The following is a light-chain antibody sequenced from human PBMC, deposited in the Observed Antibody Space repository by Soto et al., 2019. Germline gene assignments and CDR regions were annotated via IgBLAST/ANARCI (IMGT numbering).Light chain of an antibody. J-gene: IGKJ1*01. CDR3: QQYGRSPWT. V-gene: IGKV3-20*01. CDR1: ESVASSY. CDR2: GAS. Sequence: EIVLTQSPGTLSLSPGEGATLSCRASESVASSYLAWYQQIPGQAPRLLIYGASSRATGITDRFSGSGSGTDFTLTITRLQPEDFAVYYCQQYGRSPWTSGQGTKVEI.